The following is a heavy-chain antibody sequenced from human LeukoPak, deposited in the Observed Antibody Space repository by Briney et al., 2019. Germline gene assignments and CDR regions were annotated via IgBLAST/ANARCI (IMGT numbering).Heavy chain of an antibody. D-gene: IGHD2-2*02. CDR1: GFTFSSYA. J-gene: IGHJ4*02. CDR2: ISGRGGST. V-gene: IGHV3-23*01. CDR3: AKDLLFGIYCSSTSCYTPFDY. Sequence: GGSLRLSCAASGFTFSSYAMSWVRQAPGKGLEWVSAISGRGGSTYYADSVKGRFTISRDNSKNTLYLQMNSLRAEDTAVYYCAKDLLFGIYCSSTSCYTPFDYWGQGTLVTVSS.